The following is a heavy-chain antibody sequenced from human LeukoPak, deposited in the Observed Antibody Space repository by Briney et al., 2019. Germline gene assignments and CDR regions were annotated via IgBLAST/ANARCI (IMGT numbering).Heavy chain of an antibody. CDR1: GFIFSSYW. CDR2: IREDGSEK. J-gene: IGHJ4*02. D-gene: IGHD3-10*01. V-gene: IGHV3-7*01. Sequence: GGSLRLSCAASGFIFSSYWMNWVRQAPGKGLEWVAIIREDGSEKYYLGSVKGRFTISRDDAKNSLFLQMNSLRAEDTAVYYCARSPAIRGLIPHFDYWGQGTLVTVSS. CDR3: ARSPAIRGLIPHFDY.